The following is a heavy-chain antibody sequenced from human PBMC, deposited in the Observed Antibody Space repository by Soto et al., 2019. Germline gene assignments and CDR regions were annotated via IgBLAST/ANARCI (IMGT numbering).Heavy chain of an antibody. Sequence: SETLSHTCAGSGGSISGSSWWSWIRQSPGKGLEWIGEIYHSGNTNYNPSLKSRVSISVDTSKNQFSLEIYSVTASDTAIYYCARESGRAVAPDWGEGTLVT. D-gene: IGHD6-19*01. CDR1: GGSISGSSW. J-gene: IGHJ4*02. CDR2: IYHSGNT. CDR3: ARESGRAVAPD. V-gene: IGHV4-4*02.